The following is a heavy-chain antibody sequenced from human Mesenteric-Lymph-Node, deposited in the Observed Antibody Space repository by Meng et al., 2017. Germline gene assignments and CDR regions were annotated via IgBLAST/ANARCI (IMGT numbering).Heavy chain of an antibody. D-gene: IGHD6-19*01. CDR1: GYTFTTYA. J-gene: IGHJ5*02. Sequence: QVHLVQPGAEGKKPGASVKVSCKASGYTFTTYAIHWVRQAPGQRLEWMGWINAGNGNTRYSQKFQGRVSITRDTSASTAYMELSSLRSEDTAVYYCARCIAVAGNWFDPWGQGTLVTVSS. V-gene: IGHV1-3*01. CDR3: ARCIAVAGNWFDP. CDR2: INAGNGNT.